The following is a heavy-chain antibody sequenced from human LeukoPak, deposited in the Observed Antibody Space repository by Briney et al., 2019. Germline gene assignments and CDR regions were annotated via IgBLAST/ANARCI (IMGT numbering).Heavy chain of an antibody. CDR3: ARLGSPFNWFDP. J-gene: IGHJ5*02. V-gene: IGHV4-59*01. Sequence: SETLSLTCTVSGGSISSYYWSWIRQPPGKGLEWIGYIYYSGSTNYNPSLKSRVTISVDTSKNQFSLKLSSVTAADTAVYYCARLGSPFNWFDPWGQGTLVTVSS. D-gene: IGHD3-10*01. CDR2: IYYSGST. CDR1: GGSISSYY.